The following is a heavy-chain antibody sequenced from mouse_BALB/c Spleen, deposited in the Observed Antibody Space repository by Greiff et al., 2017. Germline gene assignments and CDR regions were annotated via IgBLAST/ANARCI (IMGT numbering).Heavy chain of an antibody. CDR3: ASHGNYLDY. D-gene: IGHD2-1*01. J-gene: IGHJ2*01. Sequence: DLVKPGASVKLSCKASGYTFTSYWINWIKQRPGQGLEWIGRIAPGSGSTYYNEMFKGKATLTVDTSSSTAYIQLSSLSSEDSAVYFCASHGNYLDYWGQGTTLTVSS. CDR2: IAPGSGST. CDR1: GYTFTSYW. V-gene: IGHV1S41*01.